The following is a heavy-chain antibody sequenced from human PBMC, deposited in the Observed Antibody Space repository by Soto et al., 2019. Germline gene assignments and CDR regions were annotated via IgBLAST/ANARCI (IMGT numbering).Heavy chain of an antibody. CDR2: INHSGST. CDR3: ARGRYNYYGSGSYQKLNWFDP. V-gene: IGHV4-34*01. CDR1: GGSFSGYY. J-gene: IGHJ5*02. Sequence: LSLTCAVYGGSFSGYYWSWIRQPPGKGLEWIGEINHSGSTNYNPSLKSRVTISVDTSKNQFSPKLSSVTAADTAVYYCARGRYNYYGSGSYQKLNWFDPWGQRALVTVSS. D-gene: IGHD3-10*01.